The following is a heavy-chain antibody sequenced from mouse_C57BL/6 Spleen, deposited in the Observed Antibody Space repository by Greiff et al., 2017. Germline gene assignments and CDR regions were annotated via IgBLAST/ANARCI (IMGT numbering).Heavy chain of an antibody. D-gene: IGHD3-3*01. CDR3: AKEGPPYFDY. J-gene: IGHJ2*01. CDR2: ISSGSSTI. Sequence: EVMLVESGGGLVKPGGSLKLSCAASGFTFSDYGMHWVRQAPEKGLEWVAYISSGSSTIYYADTVKGRFTISRDNAKNTLFLQMTSLRSEDTAMYYCAKEGPPYFDYWGQGTTLTVSS. CDR1: GFTFSDYG. V-gene: IGHV5-17*01.